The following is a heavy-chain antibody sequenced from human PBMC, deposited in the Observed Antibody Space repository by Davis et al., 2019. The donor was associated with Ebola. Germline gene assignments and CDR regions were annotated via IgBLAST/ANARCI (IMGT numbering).Heavy chain of an antibody. Sequence: GESLKISCVASGFTFSSYTMNWARQAPGRGLEWVAFVRSHGSDDHYADSVKGRFTISRDNSKNTLYLQMNSLRPEDTAVYYCARDSDDYSFDYWGQGTLVTVSS. CDR3: ARDSDDYSFDY. J-gene: IGHJ4*02. D-gene: IGHD4-11*01. CDR1: GFTFSSYT. CDR2: VRSHGSDD. V-gene: IGHV3-30*02.